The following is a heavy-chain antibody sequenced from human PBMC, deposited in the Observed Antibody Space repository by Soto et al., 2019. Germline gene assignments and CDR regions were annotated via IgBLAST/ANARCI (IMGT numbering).Heavy chain of an antibody. CDR1: GFPFTDYY. CDR3: ARRGGGYAWNSQTLDL. V-gene: IGHV3-11*01. CDR2: ISKSGSGSAT. D-gene: IGHD1-7*01. Sequence: GGSLRLSCAGSGFPFTDYYMNWIRQAPGKGLEWVSYISKSGSGSATLYADSVKGRFTISRDNAKNSVYLQTNSLRPEDTAVYYCARRGGGYAWNSQTLDLWGQGILVTVSS. J-gene: IGHJ5*02.